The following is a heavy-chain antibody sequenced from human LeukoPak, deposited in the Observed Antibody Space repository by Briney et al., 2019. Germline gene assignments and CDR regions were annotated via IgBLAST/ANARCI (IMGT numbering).Heavy chain of an antibody. CDR3: ARDGSSSSRSSYDY. CDR1: GFPFSSYW. D-gene: IGHD6-6*01. CDR2: IKQDGSKN. V-gene: IGHV3-7*01. J-gene: IGHJ4*02. Sequence: GGSLRLSCVASGFPFSSYWMTWVRQAPGKGLEWVANIKQDGSKNSYVDSVKGRFTVSRDNAENSLYLQMNSLRAEDTAVYYCARDGSSSSRSSYDYWGQGTLVTVSS.